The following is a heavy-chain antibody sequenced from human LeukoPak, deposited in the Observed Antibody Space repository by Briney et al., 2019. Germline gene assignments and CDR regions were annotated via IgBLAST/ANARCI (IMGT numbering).Heavy chain of an antibody. D-gene: IGHD3-10*01. J-gene: IGHJ4*02. CDR2: ISSDGSRE. CDR1: GFIFSDYW. V-gene: IGHV3-30*18. Sequence: GGSLKLSCAASGFIFSDYWMHWVRQAPGKGLEWLTVISSDGSREYYTESVKGRFTISRDNSRNTVFLQMDSLRTDDTAIYYCAKAGDMLRGLTDYWGQGTLVAVSS. CDR3: AKAGDMLRGLTDY.